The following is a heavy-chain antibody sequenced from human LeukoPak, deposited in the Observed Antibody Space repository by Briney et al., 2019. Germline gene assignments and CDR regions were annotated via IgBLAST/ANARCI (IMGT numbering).Heavy chain of an antibody. V-gene: IGHV3-11*01. D-gene: IGHD3-22*01. CDR2: ISRSGGTI. J-gene: IGHJ3*02. CDR1: GFTFSDYY. CDR3: ARIAFYYDTSGYDDAFDI. Sequence: PGGSLRLSCAASGFTFSDYYMSWIRQAPGKGLEWVSTISRSGGTIYYADSVKGRFTISREHAKNSLYLQMNSLRAEDTAVYYCARIAFYYDTSGYDDAFDIWGQGTMVTVSS.